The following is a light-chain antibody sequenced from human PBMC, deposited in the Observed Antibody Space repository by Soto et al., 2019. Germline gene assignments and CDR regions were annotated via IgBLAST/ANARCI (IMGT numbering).Light chain of an antibody. Sequence: QPVLTQPPSASGTPGQRVTISCSGSTSTVGGNPVNWYQQLPGTAPKLLIYSNSQRPSGVPDRFSGSNSGTSASLAISGLQSEDEADYFCAAWDDSLNGPVFGGGTKLTVL. CDR1: TSTVGGNP. J-gene: IGLJ2*01. CDR2: SNS. V-gene: IGLV1-44*01. CDR3: AAWDDSLNGPV.